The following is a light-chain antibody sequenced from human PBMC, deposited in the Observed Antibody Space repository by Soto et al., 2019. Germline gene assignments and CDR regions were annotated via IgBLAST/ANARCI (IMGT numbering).Light chain of an antibody. CDR2: AAS. CDR3: QKYSSVPV. CDR1: QGIRNF. Sequence: DIQMTQSPTSLSASVGDRVTITCRASQGIRNFVAWYQQKPGKAPKLLIYAASTLQSGVPSRFSGSGSGTDFTLNITRLQPEGVAICSCQKYSSVPVFGPGTKVEIK. V-gene: IGKV1-27*01. J-gene: IGKJ3*01.